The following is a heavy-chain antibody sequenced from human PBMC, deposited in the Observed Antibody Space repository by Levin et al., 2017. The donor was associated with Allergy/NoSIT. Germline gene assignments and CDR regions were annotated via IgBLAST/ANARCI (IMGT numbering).Heavy chain of an antibody. Sequence: GESLKISCAASGFTFSSYWMHWVRQAPGKGLVWVSRINSDGSSTSYADSVKGRFTISRDNAKNTLYLQMNSLRAEDTAVYYCARDFREDLYGAYYGDYDAWFDPWGQGTLVTVSS. V-gene: IGHV3-74*01. CDR1: GFTFSSYW. J-gene: IGHJ5*02. D-gene: IGHD4-17*01. CDR3: ARDFREDLYGAYYGDYDAWFDP. CDR2: INSDGSST.